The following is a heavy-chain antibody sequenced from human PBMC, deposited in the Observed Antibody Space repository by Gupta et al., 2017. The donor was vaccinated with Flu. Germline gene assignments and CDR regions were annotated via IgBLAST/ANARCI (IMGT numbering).Heavy chain of an antibody. Sequence: EVQLLESGGGLVQPGGSLRLSCAASGSTFSSYAMSWVRQAQGKGLEWVSAISGSAYYADSVKGRFTISRDNSKNTLYLQMNSLRADDTAVYYCASLVGATSHFDYWGQGTQVTVSS. CDR1: GSTFSSYA. CDR3: ASLVGATSHFDY. J-gene: IGHJ4*02. V-gene: IGHV3-23*01. D-gene: IGHD1-26*01. CDR2: ISGSA.